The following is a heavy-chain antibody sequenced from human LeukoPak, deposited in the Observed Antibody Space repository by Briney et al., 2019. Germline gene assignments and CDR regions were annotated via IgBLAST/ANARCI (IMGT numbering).Heavy chain of an antibody. CDR1: GYTFTGYY. J-gene: IGHJ4*02. Sequence: ASVKVSCKASGYTFTGYYMHWVRQAPGQGLEWMGWINPNSGGTNYAQKFQGRVTMTRDTSISTAYMELSRLRSDDTAVYYCAREYILTAYYGDYWGQGTLVTVSS. V-gene: IGHV1-2*02. D-gene: IGHD3-9*01. CDR2: INPNSGGT. CDR3: AREYILTAYYGDY.